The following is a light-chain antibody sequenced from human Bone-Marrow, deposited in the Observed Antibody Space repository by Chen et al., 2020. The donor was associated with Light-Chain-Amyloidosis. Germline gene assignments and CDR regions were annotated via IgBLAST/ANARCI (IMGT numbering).Light chain of an antibody. J-gene: IGKJ2*01. CDR2: WAS. CDR1: QSVLYSSNNKNY. Sequence: DIVMTQSPDSLAVSLGERATINCKSSQSVLYSSNNKNYLAWYQQKPGQPPKLLIYWASTRESGVPDRVSGSGSGTDFTLTISSLQAEDVAVYDCQQYYSTPRTFGQGTKLEIK. V-gene: IGKV4-1*01. CDR3: QQYYSTPRT.